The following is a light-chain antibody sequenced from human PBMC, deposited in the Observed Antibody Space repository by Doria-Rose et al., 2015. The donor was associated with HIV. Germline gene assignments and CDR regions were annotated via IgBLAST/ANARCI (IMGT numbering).Light chain of an antibody. CDR2: DGS. J-gene: IGKJ1*01. CDR3: HQYGTSWT. V-gene: IGKV3-20*01. CDR1: QSFSSTN. Sequence: EIVMTQSPGTLSLSPGEGATLSCRASQSFSSTNLAWYQQKPGQAPSLLIYDGSTRATGIPDRFSASGSGTDFTLTINRLEPEDFALYYCHQYGTSWTFGQGTKVEI.